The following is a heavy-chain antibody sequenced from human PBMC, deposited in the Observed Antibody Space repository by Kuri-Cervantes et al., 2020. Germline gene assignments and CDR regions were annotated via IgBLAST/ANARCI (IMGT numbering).Heavy chain of an antibody. CDR2: IWYDGSNK. J-gene: IGHJ6*02. CDR3: ARDRASSSSFWRPKYYYYGMDV. CDR1: GFTFSSYG. D-gene: IGHD6-6*01. V-gene: IGHV3-30*19. Sequence: GGSLRLSCAASGFTFSSYGMHWVRQAPGKGLEWVAVIWYDGSNKYYADSVKGRFTISRDNSKNTLYLQMNSLRAEDTAVYYCARDRASSSSFWRPKYYYYGMDVWGQGTTVTVSS.